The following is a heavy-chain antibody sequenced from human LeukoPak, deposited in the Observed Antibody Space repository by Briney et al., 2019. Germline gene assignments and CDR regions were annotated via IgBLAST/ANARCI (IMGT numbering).Heavy chain of an antibody. Sequence: SETLSLTCTVSGGSISSGSYYWSWIRQPAGKGLEWIGRIYTSGSTNYNPSLKSRVTMSVDTSKNQFSLKLSSVTAADTAVYYCASACSGGSCPGVWGQGTLVTVSS. CDR1: GGSISSGSYY. CDR2: IYTSGST. D-gene: IGHD2-15*01. J-gene: IGHJ4*02. V-gene: IGHV4-61*02. CDR3: ASACSGGSCPGV.